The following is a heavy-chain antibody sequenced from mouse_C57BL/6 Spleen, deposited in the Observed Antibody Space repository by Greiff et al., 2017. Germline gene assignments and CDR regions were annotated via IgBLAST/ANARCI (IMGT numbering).Heavy chain of an antibody. Sequence: QVQLQQSGAELARPGASVKLSCKASGYTFTSYGISWVKQRTGQGLEWIGEIYPRSGNTYYNEKFKGKATLTADKSSSTAYMELRSLTSEDSAVYFCASQGYYDYDDYRGQGTTLTVSS. V-gene: IGHV1-81*01. CDR3: ASQGYYDYDDY. D-gene: IGHD2-4*01. CDR2: IYPRSGNT. J-gene: IGHJ2*01. CDR1: GYTFTSYG.